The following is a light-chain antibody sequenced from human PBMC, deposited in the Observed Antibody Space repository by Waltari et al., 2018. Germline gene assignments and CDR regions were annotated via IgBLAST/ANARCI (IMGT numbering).Light chain of an antibody. CDR3: QQYDAGST. Sequence: DIQMTQSPSTLSASVGDRVTIICRASQTVHNWVAWYQQKPGAAPKLLIYKTSTLQSGVPSRFSGSGSGTEFTLTASSLQPDDFATYYCQQYDAGSTFGQGTQLEI. V-gene: IGKV1-5*03. CDR1: QTVHNW. CDR2: KTS. J-gene: IGKJ2*01.